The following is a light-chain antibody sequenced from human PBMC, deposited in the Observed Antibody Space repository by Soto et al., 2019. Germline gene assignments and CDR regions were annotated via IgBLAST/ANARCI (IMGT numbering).Light chain of an antibody. CDR2: GAS. J-gene: IGKJ2*01. CDR1: QSVSSN. Sequence: EIVMTQSPATLSVSPGERAALSCRASQSVSSNLAWYQQRPGQAPRLIIFGASTRAIGVPARFSGGGSGTEFTLTISSLQSEDFVVYYCQQYNNWPYTFGQGTNLEIK. V-gene: IGKV3-15*01. CDR3: QQYNNWPYT.